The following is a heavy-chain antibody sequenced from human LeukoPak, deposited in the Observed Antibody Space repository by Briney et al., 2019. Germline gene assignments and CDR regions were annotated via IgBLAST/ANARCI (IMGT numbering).Heavy chain of an antibody. Sequence: GGSLRLSCAASGFTFSSYAMHWVRQAPGKGLEWVAVISYDGSNKYYADSVKGRFTISRDNSKNTLYLQMNSLRAEDTAVYYCARGYGDKASNLYYYYGMDVWGQGTTVTVSS. D-gene: IGHD4-17*01. V-gene: IGHV3-30-3*01. CDR1: GFTFSSYA. CDR3: ARGYGDKASNLYYYYGMDV. CDR2: ISYDGSNK. J-gene: IGHJ6*02.